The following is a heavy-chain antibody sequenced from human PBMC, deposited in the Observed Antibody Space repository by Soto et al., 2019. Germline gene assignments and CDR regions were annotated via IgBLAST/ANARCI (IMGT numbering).Heavy chain of an antibody. CDR1: GFTFSSYG. CDR3: ARGSKRNYYYYGMDV. Sequence: VQLVESGGGVVQPGRSLRLSCEASGFTFSSYGMHWVRQAPGKGLEWVAVIWYDGSNKYYADSVKGRFTISRDNSKNTLYLQMNSLRAEDTAVYYCARGSKRNYYYYGMDVWGQGTTVTVSS. J-gene: IGHJ6*02. V-gene: IGHV3-33*01. CDR2: IWYDGSNK. D-gene: IGHD6-25*01.